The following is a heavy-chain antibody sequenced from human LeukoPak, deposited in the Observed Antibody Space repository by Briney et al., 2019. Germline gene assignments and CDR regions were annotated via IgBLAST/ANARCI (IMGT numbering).Heavy chain of an antibody. CDR2: ISGSSGHK. V-gene: IGHV3-23*01. CDR3: AKVGFSEMEWLLYSDH. CDR1: GLTFSSYA. D-gene: IGHD3-3*01. Sequence: GSLLLSCASSGLTFSSYAMRWGRQAPGKGGEGVSAISGSSGHKYYADSVKGRLTIYRDNYKNTLYLKMNSLRAEDTAVYYCAKVGFSEMEWLLYSDHWGQGTLVTVSS. J-gene: IGHJ4*02.